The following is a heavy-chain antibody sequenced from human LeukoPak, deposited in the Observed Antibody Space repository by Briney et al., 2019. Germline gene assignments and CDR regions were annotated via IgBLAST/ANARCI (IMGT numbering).Heavy chain of an antibody. CDR1: GATFTSYA. V-gene: IGHV1-69*05. CDR2: IIPIFGTA. J-gene: IGHJ3*02. CDR3: ARAHYYDSSGYYHDAFDI. D-gene: IGHD3-22*01. Sequence: SVTVSCKASGATFTSYAISWVRQAPGQGLEWMGRIIPIFGTANYAQKFQGRVTITTDEYTSTAYMELSSMRSEDKAVYYCARAHYYDSSGYYHDAFDIWGQGTMVTVSS.